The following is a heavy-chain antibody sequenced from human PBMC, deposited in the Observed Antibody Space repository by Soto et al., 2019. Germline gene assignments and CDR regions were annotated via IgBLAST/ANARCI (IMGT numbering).Heavy chain of an antibody. CDR2: IYYSGST. D-gene: IGHD4-17*01. CDR1: GGSISSYY. CDR3: ARGNTDGDYLDY. Sequence: SETLSLTCTVSGGSISSYYWSWIRQPPGKGLEWIGYIYYSGSTNYNPSLKSRVTISVDTSKNQFSLKLSSVTAADTAVYYCARGNTDGDYLDYWGQGTLVTVSS. J-gene: IGHJ4*02. V-gene: IGHV4-59*01.